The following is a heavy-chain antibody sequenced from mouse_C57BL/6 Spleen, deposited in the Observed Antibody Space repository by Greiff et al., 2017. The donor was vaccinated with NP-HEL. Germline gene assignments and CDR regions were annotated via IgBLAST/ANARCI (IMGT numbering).Heavy chain of an antibody. CDR3: ARGVTAYFDY. J-gene: IGHJ2*01. D-gene: IGHD2-12*01. V-gene: IGHV1-61*01. CDR1: GYTFTSYW. Sequence: VQLQQPGAELVRPGSSVKLSCKASGYTFTSYWMDWVKQRPGQGLEWIGNIYPSDSETHYNQKFKDKATLTVDKSSSTAYMQLSSLTSEDSAVYYCARGVTAYFDYWGQGTTLTVSS. CDR2: IYPSDSET.